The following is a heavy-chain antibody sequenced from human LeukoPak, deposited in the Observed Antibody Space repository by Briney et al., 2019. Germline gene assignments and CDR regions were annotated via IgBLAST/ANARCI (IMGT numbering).Heavy chain of an antibody. Sequence: PSETLSLTCTVPGGSISSSSYYWGWIRQPPGKGLEWIGSIYYSGSTYYNPSLKSRVTISVDTSKNQSSLKLSSVTAADTAVYYCARQHIAVAVYFDYWGQGTLVTVSS. CDR1: GGSISSSSYY. D-gene: IGHD6-19*01. CDR2: IYYSGST. J-gene: IGHJ4*02. V-gene: IGHV4-39*01. CDR3: ARQHIAVAVYFDY.